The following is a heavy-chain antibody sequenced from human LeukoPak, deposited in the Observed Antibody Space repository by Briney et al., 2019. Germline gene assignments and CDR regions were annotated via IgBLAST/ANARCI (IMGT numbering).Heavy chain of an antibody. CDR3: ARAFPYGSGSYSYYFDY. V-gene: IGHV1-2*02. CDR1: GYTFTGYY. J-gene: IGHJ4*02. CDR2: INPNSGGT. Sequence: GASVKVSCKASGYTFTGYYMHWVRQAPGQGLEWMGWINPNSGGTNYAQKFQGRVTMTRDTSISTAYMELSRLRSDDTAVYYCARAFPYGSGSYSYYFDYWGQGTLVTVSS. D-gene: IGHD3-10*01.